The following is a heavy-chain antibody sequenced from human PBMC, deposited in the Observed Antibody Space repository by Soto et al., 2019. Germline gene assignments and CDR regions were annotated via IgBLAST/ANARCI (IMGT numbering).Heavy chain of an antibody. V-gene: IGHV3-74*01. CDR2: INSGGSDT. Sequence: GGSLRLSCAASGFTFTGYWMHWVRQAPGKGLVWVSRINSGGSDTTYADSVKGRFTVSRDNAKNTLYLQMNSLRAEDTAMYYCARGGPYSNTWYDYWGQGTLVTVSS. J-gene: IGHJ4*02. CDR1: GFTFTGYW. D-gene: IGHD6-13*01. CDR3: ARGGPYSNTWYDY.